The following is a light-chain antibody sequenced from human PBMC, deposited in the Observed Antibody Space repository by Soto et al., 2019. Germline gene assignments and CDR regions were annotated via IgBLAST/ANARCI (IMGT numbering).Light chain of an antibody. CDR3: HQYNNWPPGT. V-gene: IGKV3-15*01. Sequence: EIVLAQSPATLSVSPGQRATLSCRASQSISRNLAWYQQKPGQAPRLLIYDTSTRATGIPARFSGSGSGTEFTLTISSLQXXXXXXYYCHQYNNWPPGTFGQGTKVEIK. CDR2: DTS. J-gene: IGKJ2*01. CDR1: QSISRN.